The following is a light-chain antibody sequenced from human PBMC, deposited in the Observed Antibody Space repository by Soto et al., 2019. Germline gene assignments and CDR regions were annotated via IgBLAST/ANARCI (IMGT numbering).Light chain of an antibody. CDR1: SPNIGNYY. V-gene: IGLV1-51*01. Sequence: QSVLTQPPAVSAAPGQTVTISCTGSSPNIGNYYVYWCQHLPGRAATLLIYDSNKPPSGISVRFSGSKSGTSATLGITGLPTGDEADYYCGTWDSSLGAVVFGGGTKVTVL. CDR3: GTWDSSLGAVV. J-gene: IGLJ2*01. CDR2: DSN.